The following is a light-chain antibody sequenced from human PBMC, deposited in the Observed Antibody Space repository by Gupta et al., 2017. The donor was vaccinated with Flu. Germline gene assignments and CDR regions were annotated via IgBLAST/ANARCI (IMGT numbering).Light chain of an antibody. V-gene: IGLV2-23*02. CDR2: AVS. CDR1: SSDIGTYNL. Sequence: QSALTQPASVSGAPGQSSPIYCTGTSSDIGTYNLVSWYQQPPGKAPKLMIYAVSKRPSGVANRFSGSKSGNTASLTISGLQAEDEADYYCFSYAGSNTWVFGGGTKLTVL. J-gene: IGLJ3*02. CDR3: FSYAGSNTWV.